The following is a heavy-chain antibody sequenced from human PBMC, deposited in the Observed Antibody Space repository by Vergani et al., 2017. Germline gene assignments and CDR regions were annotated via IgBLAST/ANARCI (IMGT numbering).Heavy chain of an antibody. CDR1: GGSISSGSYY. Sequence: QVQLQESGPGLVKPSQTLSLTCTVSGGSISSGSYYWSWIRQPAGKGLEWIGRIYTSGSTNYNPSLKSRVTISVDTSKNQFSLKLSSVTAADTAVYYCARTSGGYYYMDVWGKGTTVTVSS. CDR3: ARTSGGYYYMDV. CDR2: IYTSGST. V-gene: IGHV4-61*02. D-gene: IGHD3-10*01. J-gene: IGHJ6*03.